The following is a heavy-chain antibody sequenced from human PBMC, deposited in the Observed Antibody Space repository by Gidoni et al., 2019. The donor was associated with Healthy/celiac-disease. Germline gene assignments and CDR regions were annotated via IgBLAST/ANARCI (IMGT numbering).Heavy chain of an antibody. CDR1: GGSFSGYY. CDR3: ARVLRGVPPAIYGMDV. D-gene: IGHD2-2*01. Sequence: QVQLQQWGAGLLKPSETLSLTCAVYGGSFSGYYWSWIRQPPGKGLEWIGEINHSGSTNYNPSLKSRVTISVDTSKNQFSLKLSSVTAADTAVYYCARVLRGVPPAIYGMDVWGQGTTVTVSS. J-gene: IGHJ6*02. V-gene: IGHV4-34*01. CDR2: INHSGST.